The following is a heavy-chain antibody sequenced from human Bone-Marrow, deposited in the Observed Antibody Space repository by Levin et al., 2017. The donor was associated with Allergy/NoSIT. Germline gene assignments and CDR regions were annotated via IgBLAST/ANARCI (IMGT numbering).Heavy chain of an antibody. V-gene: IGHV3-23*01. D-gene: IGHD2-15*01. Sequence: GESLKISCVESGFTFSRYGMSWVRQAPGKGLEWVSTTRGGSTYYADSVKGRFTISRDNSRNTLSLQMNSLRPEDTAVYYCAKYCSGGGCYTGYYWGQGTLVTVSS. CDR3: AKYCSGGGCYTGYY. CDR2: TRGGST. CDR1: GFTFSRYG. J-gene: IGHJ4*02.